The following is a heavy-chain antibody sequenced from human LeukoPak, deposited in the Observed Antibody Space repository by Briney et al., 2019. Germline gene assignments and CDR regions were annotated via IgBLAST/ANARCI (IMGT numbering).Heavy chain of an antibody. CDR3: ARDLGRRRYYSGGSCYSSSGGDAFDI. CDR1: GFTFSSYG. V-gene: IGHV3-30*03. D-gene: IGHD2-15*01. CDR2: ISYDGSNK. J-gene: IGHJ3*02. Sequence: PGGSLRLSCAASGFTFSSYGMHWVRQVPGKGLEWVAVISYDGSNKYYADSVKGRFTISRDNSKNTLYLQMNSLRAEDTAVYYCARDLGRRRYYSGGSCYSSSGGDAFDIWGQGTMVTVSS.